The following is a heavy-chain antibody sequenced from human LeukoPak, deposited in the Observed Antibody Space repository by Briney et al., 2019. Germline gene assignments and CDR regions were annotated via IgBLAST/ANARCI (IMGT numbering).Heavy chain of an antibody. J-gene: IGHJ4*02. V-gene: IGHV3-30*02. CDR2: IRYDGSNK. CDR3: AKDGGYSYGYFDY. CDR1: GFTFSSYG. Sequence: GGSLRLSCAASGFTFSSYGMHWVRQAPGKGLEWVAFIRYDGSNKYYADSVKGRFTISRDNSKNTLYLQMNSLRAEDTAVYYCAKDGGYSYGYFDYSGQGTLVTVSS. D-gene: IGHD5-18*01.